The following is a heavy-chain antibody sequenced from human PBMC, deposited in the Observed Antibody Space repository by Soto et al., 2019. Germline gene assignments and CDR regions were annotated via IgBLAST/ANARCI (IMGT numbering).Heavy chain of an antibody. V-gene: IGHV4-59*01. Sequence: SETLSLTCTVSGGSISGYYWSWIRQPPGKGLEWIGYIYYSGSTNYNPSLKSRVTISVDTSKNQFSLKLSSVTAADTAVYYCARGGYCSXGSCLHPTYYYYYGMDVWGQGTTVTVSS. J-gene: IGHJ6*02. D-gene: IGHD2-15*01. CDR1: GGSISGYY. CDR2: IYYSGST. CDR3: ARGGYCSXGSCLHPTYYYYYGMDV.